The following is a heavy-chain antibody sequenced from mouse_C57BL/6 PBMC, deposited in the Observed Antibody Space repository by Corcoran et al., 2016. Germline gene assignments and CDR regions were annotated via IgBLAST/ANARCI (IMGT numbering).Heavy chain of an antibody. J-gene: IGHJ2*01. CDR3: AREDYDYDYFDY. CDR2: IYPGNGDT. CDR1: GYAFSNSG. V-gene: IGHV1-80*01. Sequence: QVKLQQPGAELVKPGASVRISGKASGYAFSNSGMSWVKQRQGKCLEVIGQIYPGNGDTNYNGKFNSKATLTDDKSSSTAYMQLRSLTSEDSAVYFCAREDYDYDYFDYWGQGTTLTVSS. D-gene: IGHD2-4*01.